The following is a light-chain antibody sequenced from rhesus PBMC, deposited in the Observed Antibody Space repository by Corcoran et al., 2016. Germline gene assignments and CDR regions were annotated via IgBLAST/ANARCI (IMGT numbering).Light chain of an antibody. Sequence: DIQMTQSPSSLSPSVGDRVTVTCRASQGINKELSWYQKKPGQAPTLLIYAASSLQTGVSSRFSASGSWSDYPLSFSSLKPEDVATYYCLQDYTTPYSFGQGTKVEIK. CDR3: LQDYTTPYS. V-gene: IGKV1-94*01. J-gene: IGKJ2*01. CDR1: QGINKE. CDR2: AAS.